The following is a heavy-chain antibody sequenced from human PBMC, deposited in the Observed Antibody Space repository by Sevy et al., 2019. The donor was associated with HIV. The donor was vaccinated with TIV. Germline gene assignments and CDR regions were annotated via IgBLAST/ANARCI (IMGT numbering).Heavy chain of an antibody. CDR3: PRRGVSGAVAGSHMHV. J-gene: IGHJ6*03. CDR1: GGSISSSSYY. CDR2: IYYSGST. V-gene: IGHV4-39*01. D-gene: IGHD6-13*01. Sequence: SETLSLTCTVSGGSISSSSYYWGWIRQPPGKGLEWIGTIYYSGSTYYNPSLKSRVTISVDTSKNQFSLKLSSVTAADTAVYYCPRRGVSGAVAGSHMHVWGKGTTVTFSS.